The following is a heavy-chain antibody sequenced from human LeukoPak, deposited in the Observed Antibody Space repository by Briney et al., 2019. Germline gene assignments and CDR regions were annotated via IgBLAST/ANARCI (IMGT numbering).Heavy chain of an antibody. CDR3: ARGISMRGFRPFDY. CDR1: GGSISTSNYY. CDR2: IFYSGST. Sequence: SETLSLTCTVSGGSISTSNYYWGWIRQPPGKGLEWIGDIFYSGSTYYSPSLKSRVTISVDTSKNQFSLKLSSVTAADTAVYYCARGISMRGFRPFDYWGQGTLVTVSS. D-gene: IGHD3-22*01. J-gene: IGHJ4*02. V-gene: IGHV4-39*07.